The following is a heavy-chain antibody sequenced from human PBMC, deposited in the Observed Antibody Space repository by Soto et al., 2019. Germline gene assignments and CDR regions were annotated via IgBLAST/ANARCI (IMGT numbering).Heavy chain of an antibody. Sequence: GWSLRLSCAASGCTLGSFTMTWVRQARGTGLEWVSTIMSNSSYIYYTDALRGRFTISRDNAKNSLHLQMHRLRAEDTAVYYCTRDASRDSSARGWFDPWGPGTLVTVSP. D-gene: IGHD6-13*01. CDR1: GCTLGSFT. J-gene: IGHJ5*02. V-gene: IGHV3-21*01. CDR3: TRDASRDSSARGWFDP. CDR2: IMSNSSYI.